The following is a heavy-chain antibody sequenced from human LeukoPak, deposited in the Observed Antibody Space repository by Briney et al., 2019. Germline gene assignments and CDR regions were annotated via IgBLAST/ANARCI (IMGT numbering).Heavy chain of an antibody. D-gene: IGHD5-12*01. CDR1: GFTFSNYW. J-gene: IGHJ4*02. V-gene: IGHV3-7*01. Sequence: GGSLRLSCAASGFTFSNYWMTWVRQAPGEGLEWAAVINQDATKEYYMDSVKARFTISRDNAKNSVSLQMNSLRAEDTAVYYCVRDGGVSGYDLLDYWGQGTLVTVPS. CDR2: INQDATKE. CDR3: VRDGGVSGYDLLDY.